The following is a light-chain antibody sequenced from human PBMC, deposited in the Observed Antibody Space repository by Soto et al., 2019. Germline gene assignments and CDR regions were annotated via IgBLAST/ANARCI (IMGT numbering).Light chain of an antibody. CDR2: SND. Sequence: QSALTQPPSASGTPGQRVTISCSGSSSNIGSNTVNWYQQLSGTAPKLLIYSNDQRPSGVPDRFSGSKSGTSASLAISGLQSEDEADYYCAAWDDTLNGYVFGARTKVTVL. J-gene: IGLJ1*01. V-gene: IGLV1-44*01. CDR3: AAWDDTLNGYV. CDR1: SSNIGSNT.